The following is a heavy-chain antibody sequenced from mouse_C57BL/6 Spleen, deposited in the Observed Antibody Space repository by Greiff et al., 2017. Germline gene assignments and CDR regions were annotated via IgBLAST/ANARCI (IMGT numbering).Heavy chain of an antibody. J-gene: IGHJ3*01. CDR2: IDPSNSYT. Sequence: QVQLQQPGAELVKPGASVKLSCKASGYTFTSYWMHWVKQRPGQGLEWIGEIDPSNSYTNYNQKFKGKSTLTVDKSSSTAYMQLSSLTSEDSAVYYYARQNYYGPLGFAYWGQGTLVTVSA. V-gene: IGHV1-69*01. D-gene: IGHD2-1*01. CDR1: GYTFTSYW. CDR3: ARQNYYGPLGFAY.